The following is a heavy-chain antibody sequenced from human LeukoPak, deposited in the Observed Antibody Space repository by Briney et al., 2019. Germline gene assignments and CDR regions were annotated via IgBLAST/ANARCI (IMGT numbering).Heavy chain of an antibody. CDR2: IGSGGNTI. CDR1: GFTFSSYE. J-gene: IGHJ4*02. Sequence: GGSLRLSCAASGFTFSSYEMNWVRQAPGKGLEWVSYIGSGGNTIYYADSVKGRFTISRDNAKNSLYLQMNSLRAEDTAVYYCAREGTAMVSFDYWGQGTLVTVSS. CDR3: AREGTAMVSFDY. D-gene: IGHD5-18*01. V-gene: IGHV3-48*03.